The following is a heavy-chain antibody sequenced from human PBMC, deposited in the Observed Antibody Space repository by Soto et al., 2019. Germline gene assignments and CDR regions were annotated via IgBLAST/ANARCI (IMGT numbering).Heavy chain of an antibody. J-gene: IGHJ4*02. CDR3: ARDPPDIVVAAEPPDY. CDR2: IWYDGSNK. V-gene: IGHV3-33*01. D-gene: IGHD2-15*01. CDR1: GFTFSSYG. Sequence: GGSLRLSCAASGFTFSSYGMHWVRQAPGKGLEWVAVIWYDGSNKYYADSVKGRFTISRDNSKNTLYLQMNSLRAEDTAVYYCARDPPDIVVAAEPPDYWGQGTLVTVSS.